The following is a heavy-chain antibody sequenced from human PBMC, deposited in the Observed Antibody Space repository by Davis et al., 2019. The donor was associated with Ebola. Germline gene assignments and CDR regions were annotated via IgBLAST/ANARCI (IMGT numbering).Heavy chain of an antibody. Sequence: ASVKVSCKGSGYSFSDYYMHWVQGAPGKGLEWVGLVDPKAGTTVYAEKFQDRVTITADKSTDTVYMELSSLRHEDTAVYYCATLDILTAYVSYAMDVWGQGTTVTVS. V-gene: IGHV1-69-2*01. J-gene: IGHJ6*02. CDR1: GYSFSDYY. CDR2: VDPKAGTT. CDR3: ATLDILTAYVSYAMDV. D-gene: IGHD3-9*01.